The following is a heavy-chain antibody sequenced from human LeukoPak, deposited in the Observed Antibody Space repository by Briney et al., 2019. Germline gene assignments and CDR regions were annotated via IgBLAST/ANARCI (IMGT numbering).Heavy chain of an antibody. CDR3: AIFGVVLGGAFDI. D-gene: IGHD3-3*01. V-gene: IGHV1-69*04. CDR1: GGTFSSYA. CDR2: IIPILGIA. J-gene: IGHJ3*02. Sequence: SVKVSCKASGGTFSSYATSWVRQAPGQGLEWMGRIIPILGIANYAQKFQGRVTITADKSTSTAYMELSSLRSEDTAVYYCAIFGVVLGGAFDIWGQGTMVTVSS.